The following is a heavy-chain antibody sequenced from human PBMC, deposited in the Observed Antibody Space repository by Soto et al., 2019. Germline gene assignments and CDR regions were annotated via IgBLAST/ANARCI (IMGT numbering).Heavy chain of an antibody. CDR1: GGSVSSGGQY. CDR2: SYYSGDT. CDR3: ARRHPRVYFGL. J-gene: IGHJ2*01. V-gene: IGHV4-31*03. Sequence: QVQLQESGPGLVKPSQTLSLTCTVSGGSVSSGGQYWSWIRQHPGKGLEWIGNSYYSGDTYYNPSLRSRITISVDTSRNQFSLSLSPVTAADTAVYYCARRHPRVYFGLWGRGTLLTVSS.